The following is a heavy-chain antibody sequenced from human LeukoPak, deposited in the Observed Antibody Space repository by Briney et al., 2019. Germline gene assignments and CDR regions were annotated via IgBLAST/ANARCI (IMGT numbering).Heavy chain of an antibody. CDR2: ISSSGSTI. CDR1: GFTFSSYS. CDR3: ARAPGGIYSFDY. Sequence: PGGSLRLSCAASGFTFSSYSMNWVRQAPGKGLEWVSYISSSGSTIYYADSVKGRFTFSRDNAKNSLYLQMTSLRADDTAVYYCARAPGGIYSFDYWGQGTLVTVSS. D-gene: IGHD1-26*01. V-gene: IGHV3-48*04. J-gene: IGHJ4*02.